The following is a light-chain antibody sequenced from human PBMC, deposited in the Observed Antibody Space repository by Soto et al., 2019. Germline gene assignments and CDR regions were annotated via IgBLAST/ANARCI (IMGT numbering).Light chain of an antibody. V-gene: IGKV3-20*01. CDR1: DTVTRNY. CDR3: QQHGSSPIS. Sequence: IVLTLSAGTLSLTPGERASLSWRAGDTVTRNYLAWHQQKPGQTPRLLIYGASSRATGIPDRFSGSGSGTDFTLTISRLEPEDFAVYYCQQHGSSPISFGQGTRPEI. CDR2: GAS. J-gene: IGKJ5*01.